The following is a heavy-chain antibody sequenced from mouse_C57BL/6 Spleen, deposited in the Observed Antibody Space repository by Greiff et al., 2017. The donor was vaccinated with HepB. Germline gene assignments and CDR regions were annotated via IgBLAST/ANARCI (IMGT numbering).Heavy chain of an antibody. J-gene: IGHJ2*01. Sequence: QVQLQQPGAELVRPGSSVKLSCKASGYTFTSYWMHWVKQRPIQGLEWIGNIDPSDSETHYNQKFKDKATLTVDKSTSTAYMQLSSLTSEDSAVYYCARGRKLRGFDYCGQGTTLTVSS. V-gene: IGHV1-52*01. D-gene: IGHD1-1*01. CDR1: GYTFTSYW. CDR3: ARGRKLRGFDY. CDR2: IDPSDSET.